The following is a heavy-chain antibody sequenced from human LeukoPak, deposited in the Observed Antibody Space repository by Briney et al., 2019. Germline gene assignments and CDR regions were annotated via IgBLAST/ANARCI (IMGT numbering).Heavy chain of an antibody. V-gene: IGHV3-21*01. J-gene: IGHJ4*02. Sequence: PGGSLRLSCAASGFTFSGYNMNWVRQAPGKGLEWVSFISSSSSYIYYADSVKGRFTISRDNAKNSLYLQMNSLTAEDTALYYCARAIAAAGFDYWSQGTLVTVSS. CDR2: ISSSSSYI. CDR1: GFTFSGYN. CDR3: ARAIAAAGFDY. D-gene: IGHD6-13*01.